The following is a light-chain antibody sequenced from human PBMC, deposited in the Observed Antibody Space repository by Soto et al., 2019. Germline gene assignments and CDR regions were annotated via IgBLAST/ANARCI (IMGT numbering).Light chain of an antibody. Sequence: EIVLTQSPGTLSFSPGERATLSCWASQNVITNYLAWYQQKPGQAPRLLIYGASRRATGIPDRFSGSWSGTDFTLTISRLEPEDFAVYYCQQYATSPITFGQGTRLEIK. J-gene: IGKJ5*01. CDR3: QQYATSPIT. V-gene: IGKV3-20*01. CDR1: QNVITNY. CDR2: GAS.